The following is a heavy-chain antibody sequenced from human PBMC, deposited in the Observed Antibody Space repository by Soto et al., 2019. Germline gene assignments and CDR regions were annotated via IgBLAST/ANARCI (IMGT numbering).Heavy chain of an antibody. CDR3: ARGLAAGDY. V-gene: IGHV1-46*01. CDR2: INPSGGST. J-gene: IGHJ4*02. Sequence: QVQLVQSGAEVKNPGASVKVSCKASGYTFTNYYIHWVRQAPGQGLEWMAIINPSGGSTNYPQKFQGRVTLARDTFTNTVYMELSSLRSEDTAIYYCARGLAAGDYWGQGTLVTVSS. D-gene: IGHD6-13*01. CDR1: GYTFTNYY.